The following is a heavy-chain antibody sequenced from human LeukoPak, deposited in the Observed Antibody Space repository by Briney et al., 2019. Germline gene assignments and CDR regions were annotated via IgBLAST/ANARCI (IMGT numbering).Heavy chain of an antibody. V-gene: IGHV1-46*01. CDR1: GYTFTSYY. CDR3: ARDISYCSGGSCYLTIDY. D-gene: IGHD2-15*01. CDR2: INPSGGST. Sequence: ASVKVSCKASGYTFTSYYMHWVRQAPGQGLEWMGIINPSGGSTGYAQKFQGRVAMTRDTSTSTVYMELSSLRSEDTAVYYCARDISYCSGGSCYLTIDYWGQGTLVTVSS. J-gene: IGHJ4*02.